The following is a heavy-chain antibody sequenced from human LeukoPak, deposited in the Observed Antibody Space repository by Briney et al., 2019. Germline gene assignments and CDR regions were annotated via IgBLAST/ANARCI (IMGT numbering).Heavy chain of an antibody. CDR3: ARGYSSAWEFDY. J-gene: IGHJ4*02. V-gene: IGHV3-33*01. CDR1: GFTFSSYD. Sequence: GGSLRLSCAASGFTFSSYDMHSVRQAPGKGLEWVSVIWYDGSNENHVDSVKGRFTISRDNSKNTLYLQMNSLRAEDTAVYYCARGYSSAWEFDYWGQGTLVTVSS. CDR2: IWYDGSNE. D-gene: IGHD6-19*01.